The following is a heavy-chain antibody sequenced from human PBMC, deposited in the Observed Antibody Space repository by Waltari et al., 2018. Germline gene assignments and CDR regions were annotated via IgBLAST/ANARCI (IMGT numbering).Heavy chain of an antibody. CDR1: GGSLSTYF. D-gene: IGHD2-15*01. V-gene: IGHV4-4*07. CDR3: ARIFHTDV. CDR2: ISTTGST. Sequence: QVQLQESGPGLVKPSETLSLTCTVSGGSLSTYFWSWVRQPAGKGLEWIGRISTTGSTNYSPSLKSRVTLSVDTSENQFSLKLSSVTAADTAVYYCARIFHTDVWGQGTTVTVSS. J-gene: IGHJ6*02.